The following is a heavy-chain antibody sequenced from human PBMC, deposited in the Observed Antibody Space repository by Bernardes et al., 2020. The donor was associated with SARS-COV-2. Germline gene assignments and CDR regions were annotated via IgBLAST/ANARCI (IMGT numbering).Heavy chain of an antibody. Sequence: SETLSLTCTVSGASISSSGYHWSWIRQVPGKGLEWIGYIYSTGTTKINPALESRVTMSVDTSKNLFSLKLCSVTAADTAVYFCARDNLNSALDYWGPGTLVTVSS. CDR2: IYSTGTT. V-gene: IGHV4-31*03. CDR1: GASISSSGYH. J-gene: IGHJ4*02. D-gene: IGHD6-13*01. CDR3: ARDNLNSALDY.